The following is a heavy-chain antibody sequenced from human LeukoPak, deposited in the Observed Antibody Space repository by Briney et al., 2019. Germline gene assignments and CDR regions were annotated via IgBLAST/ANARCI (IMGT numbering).Heavy chain of an antibody. V-gene: IGHV3-48*03. CDR3: ARRYCSSSSCTLDY. CDR1: GFTFRSYE. CDR2: ISSRDSTI. J-gene: IGHJ4*02. Sequence: GGSLRLSCAASGFTFRSYEMNWVRQAPGKGLEWVSYISSRDSTIYYADSVKGRFTISRDNAKNSLYLQMNSLRAEDTAVYYCARRYCSSSSCTLDYWGQGTLVTVSS. D-gene: IGHD2-2*01.